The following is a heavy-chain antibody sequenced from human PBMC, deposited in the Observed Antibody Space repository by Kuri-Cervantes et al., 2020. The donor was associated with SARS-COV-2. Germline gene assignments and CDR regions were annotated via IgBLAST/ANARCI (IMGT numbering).Heavy chain of an antibody. J-gene: IGHJ5*02. D-gene: IGHD1-20*01. CDR3: ASITGTTRSYNWFDP. CDR2: IYYSGST. Sequence: GSLRLSCDVSGYSISSGYYWGWIRQPPGKGLEWIGYIYYSGSTNYNPSLKSRVTISVDTSKNQFSLKLSSVTAADTAVYYCASITGTTRSYNWFDPWGQGTLVTVSS. CDR1: GYSISSGYY. V-gene: IGHV4-38-2*01.